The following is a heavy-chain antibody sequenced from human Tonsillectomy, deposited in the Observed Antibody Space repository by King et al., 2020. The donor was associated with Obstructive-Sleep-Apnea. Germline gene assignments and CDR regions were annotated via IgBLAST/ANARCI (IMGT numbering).Heavy chain of an antibody. CDR1: GGSISSGDYY. CDR2: IYYSGST. J-gene: IGHJ3*02. Sequence: VQLQESGPGLVKPSQTLSLTCTVSGGSISSGDYYWSWIRQPPGKGLEWIGYIYYSGSTYYNPSLKSRVTISVDTSKNQFSLKLSSVTAADTAVYYCARDHWEYYDSSGYQESHDAFDIWGQGTMVTVSS. D-gene: IGHD3-22*01. V-gene: IGHV4-30-4*01. CDR3: ARDHWEYYDSSGYQESHDAFDI.